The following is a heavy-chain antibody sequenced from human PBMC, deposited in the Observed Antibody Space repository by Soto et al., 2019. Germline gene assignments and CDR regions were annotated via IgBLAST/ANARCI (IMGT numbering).Heavy chain of an antibody. Sequence: QVQLQQWGAGLVKPSETLSLSCAVYGQSFSGHSWAWIRQPPGKGLEWIGEINESGSTYYNPSLTSRFTISTDTSKNQFSLKLSSVSAADTAAYFCARGSGIVALPGELEDVKYDYWGQGTLVNVSS. V-gene: IGHV4-34*01. CDR2: INESGST. D-gene: IGHD1-1*01. J-gene: IGHJ4*02. CDR3: ARGSGIVALPGELEDVKYDY. CDR1: GQSFSGHS.